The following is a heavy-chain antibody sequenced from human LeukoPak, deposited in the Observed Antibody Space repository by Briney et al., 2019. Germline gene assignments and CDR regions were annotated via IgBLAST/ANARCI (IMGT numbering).Heavy chain of an antibody. CDR3: ARDGGAAAAPFDP. D-gene: IGHD6-13*01. J-gene: IGHJ5*02. V-gene: IGHV3-7*01. Sequence: GGSLRLSCVASGFTFSSYAMSWVRQAPGKGLEWVANIRQDGSEKYYVDSVKGRFTISRDNAKNSLYLQMNSLRAEDTAVYYCARDGGAAAAPFDPWGQGTLVTVSS. CDR2: IRQDGSEK. CDR1: GFTFSSYA.